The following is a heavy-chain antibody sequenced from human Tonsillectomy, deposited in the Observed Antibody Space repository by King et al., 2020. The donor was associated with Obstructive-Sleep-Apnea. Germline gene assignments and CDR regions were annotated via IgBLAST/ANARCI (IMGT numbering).Heavy chain of an antibody. V-gene: IGHV3-23*04. D-gene: IGHD3-3*01. Sequence: VQLVESGGGLVQPGGSLRLSCAASGFTFSSYAMSWVRQAPGKGLEWVSSISASGGSTNYADSVKGRFTISRDNSKNTLYLQMNSLRAEDTAVDYCAKQGTIFGVVTEVDYYGMDVWGQGTTVTVSS. CDR1: GFTFSSYA. CDR3: AKQGTIFGVVTEVDYYGMDV. CDR2: ISASGGST. J-gene: IGHJ6*02.